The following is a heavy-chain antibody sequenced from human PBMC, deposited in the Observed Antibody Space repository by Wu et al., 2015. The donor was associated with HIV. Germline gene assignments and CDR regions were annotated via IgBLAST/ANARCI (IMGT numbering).Heavy chain of an antibody. J-gene: IGHJ4*02. CDR3: AREGLCRTTSCQFDF. CDR2: FNPNTGGA. D-gene: IGHD2-2*01. V-gene: IGHV1-2*02. CDR1: GYTFSAYY. Sequence: QVHLVQSGAEVMTPGASVKVSCRTSGYTFSAYYMHWVRQAPGKRLEWVGWFNPNTGGAHYGLDYQGRVTMTGDTSITTVYMELNRLASDDTAIYYCAREGLCRTTSCQFDFWGQGTLVTVFS.